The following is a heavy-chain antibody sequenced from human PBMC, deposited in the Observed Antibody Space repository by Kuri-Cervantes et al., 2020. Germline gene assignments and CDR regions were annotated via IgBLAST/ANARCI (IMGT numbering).Heavy chain of an antibody. CDR2: INPNSGGT. V-gene: IGHV1-2*04. D-gene: IGHD6-13*01. Sequence: ASVKVSCKASGYTFTGYYMHWVRQAPGQGLEWMGWINPNSGGTNYAQKFQGWVTMTRDTSISTAYMELSRLRSDDTAVYYCARDRHSSSWYADIPFDYWGQGTLVTVSS. CDR3: ARDRHSSSWYADIPFDY. CDR1: GYTFTGYY. J-gene: IGHJ4*02.